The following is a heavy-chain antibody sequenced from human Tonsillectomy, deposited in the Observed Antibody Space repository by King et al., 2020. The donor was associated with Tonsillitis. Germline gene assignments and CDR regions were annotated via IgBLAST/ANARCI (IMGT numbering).Heavy chain of an antibody. J-gene: IGHJ4*02. CDR2: IYWDDDK. CDR3: VRRGRHYDILTGYYIRGGFDY. V-gene: IGHV2-5*02. Sequence: TLKESGPTVVKPTQTLTLTCTFSGFSLSSSGMGVGWIRQPPGKALEWLALIYWDDDKRYSPSLKSRLTISKDTSKNQVVLTMTNMDPVDTATYYCVRRGRHYDILTGYYIRGGFDYWGQGTLVTVSS. CDR1: GFSLSSSGMG. D-gene: IGHD3-9*01.